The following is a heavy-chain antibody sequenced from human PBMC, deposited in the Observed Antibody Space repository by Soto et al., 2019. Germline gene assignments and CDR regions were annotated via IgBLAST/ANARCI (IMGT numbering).Heavy chain of an antibody. CDR3: TTGTAGAKYYFDF. V-gene: IGHV3-15*01. J-gene: IGHJ4*02. Sequence: EVQLVESGGGLVEPGGSLRLSCAASGFTFNNAWMSWVRQAPGKGLEWVGRIRSRADGETTDYAVPVKGRFTISRDDSKNTLSLQMNSPKTEDTAVYYCTTGTAGAKYYFDFWGQGTLVTVSS. D-gene: IGHD1-1*01. CDR1: GFTFNNAW. CDR2: IRSRADGETT.